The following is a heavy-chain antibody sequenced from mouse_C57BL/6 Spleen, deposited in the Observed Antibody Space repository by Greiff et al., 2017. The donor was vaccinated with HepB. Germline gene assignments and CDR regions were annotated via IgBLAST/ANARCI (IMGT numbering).Heavy chain of an antibody. V-gene: IGHV5-4*01. CDR2: ISDGGSYT. D-gene: IGHD1-1*01. Sequence: EVQGVESGGGLVKPGGSLKLSCAASGFTFSSYAMSWVRQTPEKRLEWVATISDGGSYTYYPDNVKGRFTISRDNAKNNLYLQMSHLKSEDTAMYYCARRELLLRSFDVWGTGTTVTVSS. J-gene: IGHJ1*03. CDR1: GFTFSSYA. CDR3: ARRELLLRSFDV.